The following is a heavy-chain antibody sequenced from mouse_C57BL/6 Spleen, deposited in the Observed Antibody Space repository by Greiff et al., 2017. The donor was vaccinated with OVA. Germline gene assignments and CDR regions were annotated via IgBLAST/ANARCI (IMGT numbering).Heavy chain of an antibody. CDR1: GFSLTSYG. CDR2: IWGGGST. D-gene: IGHD1-1*01. J-gene: IGHJ1*03. V-gene: IGHV2-9*01. Sequence: VKLVESGPGLVAPSQSLSITCTVSGFSLTSYGVDWVRQPPGKGLEWLGVIWGGGSTNYNSALMSRLSISKDNSKSQVFLKMNSLQTDDTAMYYCAKHSDYYGSSSHWYFDVWGTGTTVTVSS. CDR3: AKHSDYYGSSSHWYFDV.